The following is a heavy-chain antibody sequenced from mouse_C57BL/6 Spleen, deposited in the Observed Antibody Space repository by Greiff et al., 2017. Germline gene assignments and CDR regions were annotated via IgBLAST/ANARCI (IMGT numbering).Heavy chain of an antibody. J-gene: IGHJ2*01. CDR3: ASLITTVPDY. CDR2: ISSGGSYT. Sequence: EVKLVESGGDLVKPGGSLKLSCAASGFTFSSYGMSWVRQTPDKRLEWVATISSGGSYTYYPDSVKGRFTISRDNAKNTLYLQMSSLKSEDTAVYYCASLITTVPDYWGQGTTLTVSS. V-gene: IGHV5-6*02. CDR1: GFTFSSYG. D-gene: IGHD1-1*01.